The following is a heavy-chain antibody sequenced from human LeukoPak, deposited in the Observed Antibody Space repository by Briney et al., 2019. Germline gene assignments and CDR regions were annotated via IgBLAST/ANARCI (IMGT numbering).Heavy chain of an antibody. CDR2: IYPGDSDI. Sequence: GESLKISCKGSGYSFTSYWIGWVRQMPGKGLEWMGIIYPGDSDIRYSPSFQGQVTISADKSISTAYLQWSSLKASDTAMYYCARALVRGAKPDAFDIWGQGTMVTVSS. J-gene: IGHJ3*02. CDR3: ARALVRGAKPDAFDI. D-gene: IGHD3-10*01. CDR1: GYSFTSYW. V-gene: IGHV5-51*01.